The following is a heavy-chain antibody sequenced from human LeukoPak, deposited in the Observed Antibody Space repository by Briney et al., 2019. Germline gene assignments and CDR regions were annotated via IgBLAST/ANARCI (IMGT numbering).Heavy chain of an antibody. J-gene: IGHJ4*02. CDR1: GYTFTSYG. D-gene: IGHD5-18*01. V-gene: IGHV1-18*01. Sequence: ASVKVSCKASGYTFTSYGISWVRQAPGQGLEWMGWISAYNGNTNYAQKLQGRVTITTDTSTSTAYMELRSLRSDDTAVYYCARAQRGYSYGFIDYWGQGTLVTVSS. CDR2: ISAYNGNT. CDR3: ARAQRGYSYGFIDY.